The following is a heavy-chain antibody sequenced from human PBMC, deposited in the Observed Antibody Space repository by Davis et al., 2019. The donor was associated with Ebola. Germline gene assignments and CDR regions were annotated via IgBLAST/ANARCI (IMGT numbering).Heavy chain of an antibody. J-gene: IGHJ3*02. D-gene: IGHD5-24*01. CDR3: ARDQEMATSYDAFDI. CDR1: GGSISSGSYY. V-gene: IGHV4-61*09. CDR2: IYTSGST. Sequence: PSETLSLTCTVSGGSISSGSYYWSWIRQPAGKGLEWIGHIYTSGSTNYNPSLKSRVTISVDTSKNQFSLKLSSVTAADTAVYYCARDQEMATSYDAFDIWGQGTMVTVSS.